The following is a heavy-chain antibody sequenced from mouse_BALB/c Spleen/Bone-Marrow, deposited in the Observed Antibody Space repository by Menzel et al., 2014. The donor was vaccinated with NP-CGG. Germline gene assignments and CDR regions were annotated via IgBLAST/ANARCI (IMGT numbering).Heavy chain of an antibody. J-gene: IGHJ4*01. V-gene: IGHV1-26*01. CDR2: INPYNGGT. Sequence: MNWVKQSHGKNLEWIGLINPYNGGTSYNQKFKGKATLTVDKSSTTAYMELLSPTSEDSAVYYCARDGTPYYGMDYWGQGTSVTVSS. D-gene: IGHD1-1*01. CDR3: ARDGTPYYGMDY.